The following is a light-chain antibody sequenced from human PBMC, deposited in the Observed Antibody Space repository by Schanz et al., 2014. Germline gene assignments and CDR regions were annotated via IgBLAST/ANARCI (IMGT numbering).Light chain of an antibody. CDR2: GAS. J-gene: IGKJ1*01. Sequence: EIVLTQSPGTLSLSPGERATLSCRASQSVSSTYLAWYQQKAGQAPRLLVYGASSRASGIPDRFSGSGSGTDLTLTISRLEPEDFAVYYCQQYDNWWTFGPGTKVEVK. V-gene: IGKV3-20*01. CDR1: QSVSSTY. CDR3: QQYDNWWT.